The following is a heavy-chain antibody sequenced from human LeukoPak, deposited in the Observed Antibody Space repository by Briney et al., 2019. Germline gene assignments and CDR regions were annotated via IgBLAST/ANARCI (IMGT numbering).Heavy chain of an antibody. J-gene: IGHJ4*02. D-gene: IGHD1-1*01. CDR3: AKPRTTDRGPFDY. CDR2: ISWNSGTI. Sequence: GGSLRLSCAASGFTFDDYTMHWVRQAPGKGLEWVSGISWNSGTIGYADSVKGRFTISRDNAKNSLYLQMNSLRAEDTALYYCAKPRTTDRGPFDYWGQGTLVTVSS. CDR1: GFTFDDYT. V-gene: IGHV3-9*01.